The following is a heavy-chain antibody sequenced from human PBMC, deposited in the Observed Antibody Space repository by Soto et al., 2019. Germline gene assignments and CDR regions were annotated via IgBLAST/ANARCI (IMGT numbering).Heavy chain of an antibody. J-gene: IGHJ5*02. CDR2: ICYSGNT. CDR1: GGSFSGTNHY. V-gene: IGHV4-30-4*08. Sequence: PSETLSLTCTVYGGSFSGTNHYWNWIRQPHGKGLEGIGFICYSGNTYYNPSLKSRITVEIDTYKYPFSLKLSSVTAAAASVYSCAREAAFRIARWFDHWGQGALVTVSS. CDR3: AREAAFRIARWFDH. D-gene: IGHD2-21*01.